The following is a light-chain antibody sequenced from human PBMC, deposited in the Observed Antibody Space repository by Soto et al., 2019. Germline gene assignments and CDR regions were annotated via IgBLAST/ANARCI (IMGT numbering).Light chain of an antibody. V-gene: IGKV3D-20*02. CDR3: QQRSNWLFT. J-gene: IGKJ3*01. Sequence: EIVMPQSPATLSVSTGERAALSCRASQSVSSNHLAWYQQKPGQAPRLLIYGGSSRATGIPVRFSGSGSETDFTLTITRLEPEDFAVYYCQQRSNWLFTFGPGTKVDIK. CDR1: QSVSSNH. CDR2: GGS.